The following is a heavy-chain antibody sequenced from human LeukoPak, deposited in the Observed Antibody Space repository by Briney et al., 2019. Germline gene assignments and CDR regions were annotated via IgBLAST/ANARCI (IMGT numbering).Heavy chain of an antibody. V-gene: IGHV3-15*01. CDR3: TTGYSTSFIDY. D-gene: IGHD2-2*01. Sequence: GGSLRLSCAASGFTFSVAWMSWVRQAPGKGPEWVGRIKSKSDGGTTDSAAPVKGRFAISRDDSRNTLYLQMNSLKSEDTAVYYCTTGYSTSFIDYWGQGTLVTVSS. CDR2: IKSKSDGGTT. CDR1: GFTFSVAW. J-gene: IGHJ4*02.